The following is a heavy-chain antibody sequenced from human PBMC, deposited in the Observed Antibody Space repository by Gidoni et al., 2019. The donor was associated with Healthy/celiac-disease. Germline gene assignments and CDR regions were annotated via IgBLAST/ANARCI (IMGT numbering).Heavy chain of an antibody. D-gene: IGHD4-17*01. Sequence: QVQLVQSGAEVKKPGSAVKGSGKASGGTFSSYAISWVRQAPGQGLEWMGRIIPILGIANYAQKFQGRVTITADKSTSTAYMELSSLRSEDTAVYYCASSTVTTLPYYYYGMDVWGQGTTVTVSS. CDR2: IIPILGIA. V-gene: IGHV1-69*04. CDR3: ASSTVTTLPYYYYGMDV. CDR1: GGTFSSYA. J-gene: IGHJ6*02.